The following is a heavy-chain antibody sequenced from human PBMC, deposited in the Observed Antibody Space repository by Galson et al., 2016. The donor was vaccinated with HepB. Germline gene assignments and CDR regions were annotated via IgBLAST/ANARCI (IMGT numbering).Heavy chain of an antibody. Sequence: VKVSCKASGYTFTSYYMHWVRQAPGQGLEWIGIINPSGGSTSYAQKFQGRVTVTRDTSTSTVYMELSSLRSEDTAVYYCARGTGTGGSFDYWGQGTLVTVSS. CDR1: GYTFTSYY. D-gene: IGHD3/OR15-3a*01. CDR3: ARGTGTGGSFDY. V-gene: IGHV1-46*01. CDR2: INPSGGST. J-gene: IGHJ4*02.